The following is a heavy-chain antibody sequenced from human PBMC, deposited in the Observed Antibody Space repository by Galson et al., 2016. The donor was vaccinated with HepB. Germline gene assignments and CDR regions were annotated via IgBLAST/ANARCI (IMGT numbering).Heavy chain of an antibody. V-gene: IGHV1-8*02. D-gene: IGHD2-21*01. CDR2: MNPTSGNT. J-gene: IGHJ4*02. Sequence: SVKVSCKASGYTFTNYDIIWLRQATGQGLEWMGWMNPTSGNTGYAEKCQGRVSMTRDTSISTAYLELRSLKSDDTAVYYCVRGGAFDGGGCQGGQGTLVTVSS. CDR3: VRGGAFDGGGCQ. CDR1: GYTFTNYD.